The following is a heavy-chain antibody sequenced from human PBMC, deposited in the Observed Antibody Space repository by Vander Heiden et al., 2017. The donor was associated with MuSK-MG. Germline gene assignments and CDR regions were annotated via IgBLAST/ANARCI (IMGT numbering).Heavy chain of an antibody. CDR1: GYNFNKYW. CDR3: ARRGGNDFWERYYFNY. J-gene: IGHJ4*02. CDR2: IYPGDSDT. V-gene: IGHV5-51*03. Sequence: EVQLVQSGAEVRKSGESLKISCKASGYNFNKYWIGWVRQVPGKGLEWMGVIYPGDSDTRYSPSFQGHVTISVDTSISTAYLQWDTLKASDTAIYFCARRGGNDFWERYYFNYWGQGTLVTDSS. D-gene: IGHD3-3*01.